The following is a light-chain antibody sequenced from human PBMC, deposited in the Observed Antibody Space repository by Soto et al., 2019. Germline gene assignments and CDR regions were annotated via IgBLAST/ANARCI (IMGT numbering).Light chain of an antibody. CDR3: QQYNNWPIT. CDR2: GAS. V-gene: IGKV3-15*01. CDR1: QSVSST. J-gene: IGKJ4*01. Sequence: EIVMTQSPCTLSLSPGERATLSCRASQSVSSTYLAWYRHRPRQAPRLLIYGASTRATGFPARFSASRSGTELTLSISSLQSEDFAVYCCQQYNNWPITFGGGTKVDI.